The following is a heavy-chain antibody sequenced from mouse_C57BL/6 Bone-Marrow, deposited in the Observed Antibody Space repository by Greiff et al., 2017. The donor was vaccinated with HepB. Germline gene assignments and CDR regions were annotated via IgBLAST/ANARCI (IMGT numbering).Heavy chain of an antibody. Sequence: EVNVVESGGGLVQPKGSLKLSCAASGFSFNTYAMNWVRQAPGKGLEWVARIRSKSNNYATYYADSVKDRFTISRDDSESMLYLQMNNLKTEDTAMYYCVRHGDPMDYWGQGTSVTVSS. CDR2: IRSKSNNYAT. V-gene: IGHV10-1*01. CDR1: GFSFNTYA. CDR3: VRHGDPMDY. J-gene: IGHJ4*01.